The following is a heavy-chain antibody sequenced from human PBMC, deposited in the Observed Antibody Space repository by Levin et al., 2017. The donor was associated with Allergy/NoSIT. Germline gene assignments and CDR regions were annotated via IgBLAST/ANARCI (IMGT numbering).Heavy chain of an antibody. CDR3: VKGSVRITGTTDAFDI. D-gene: IGHD1-20*01. CDR2: ISSNGGST. J-gene: IGHJ3*02. Sequence: SGGSLRLSCSASGFTFSSYAMHWVRQAPGKGLEYVSAISSNGGSTYYADSVKGRFTISRDNSKNTLYLQMSSLRAEDTAVYYCVKGSVRITGTTDAFDIWGQGTMVTVSS. CDR1: GFTFSSYA. V-gene: IGHV3-64D*06.